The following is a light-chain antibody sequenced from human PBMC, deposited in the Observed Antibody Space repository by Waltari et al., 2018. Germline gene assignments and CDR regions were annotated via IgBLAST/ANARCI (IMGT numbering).Light chain of an antibody. CDR3: SSYTSSSTRV. CDR2: EVS. J-gene: IGLJ3*02. Sequence: QSALTQPASVSGSPGQSITISCTGTSSDVGGYNYVSWYQQNPGKAPKLRIYEVSNRPSGVAKRFSGSKSGNTASLTISGLQAEDEADYYCSSYTSSSTRVFGGGTKLTVL. V-gene: IGLV2-14*01. CDR1: SSDVGGYNY.